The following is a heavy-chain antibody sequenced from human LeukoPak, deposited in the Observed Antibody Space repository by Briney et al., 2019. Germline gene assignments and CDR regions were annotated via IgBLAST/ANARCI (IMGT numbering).Heavy chain of an antibody. CDR1: GGSISSGSYY. V-gene: IGHV4-61*02. Sequence: NPSETLSLTCTVSGGSISSGSYYWRWIRQPAGKGLEWIGRIYTSGSTNYNPSPKSRVTISVDTSKNQFSLKLSSVTAADTAVYYCARLIGHYYYYYMDVWGKGTTVTVSS. CDR3: ARLIGHYYYYYMDV. J-gene: IGHJ6*03. D-gene: IGHD3-22*01. CDR2: IYTSGST.